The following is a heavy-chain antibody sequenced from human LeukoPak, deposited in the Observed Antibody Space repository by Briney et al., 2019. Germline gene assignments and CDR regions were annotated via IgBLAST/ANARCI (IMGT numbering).Heavy chain of an antibody. V-gene: IGHV3-53*01. CDR2: IYSGGST. Sequence: TSETLSLTCTVSGDSVTSGVHYWSWIRQPAGKGLEWVSVIYSGGSTYYADSVKGRFTISRDNSKNTLYLQMNSLRAEDTAVYYCARPRYGPVDYWGQGTLVTVSS. CDR3: ARPRYGPVDY. CDR1: GDSVTSGVHY. D-gene: IGHD5-18*01. J-gene: IGHJ4*02.